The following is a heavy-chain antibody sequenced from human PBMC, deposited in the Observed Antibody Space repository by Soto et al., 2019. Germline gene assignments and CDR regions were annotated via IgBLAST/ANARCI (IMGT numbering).Heavy chain of an antibody. CDR3: AREYWQYDC. Sequence: EVHLVEAGGGLVQPGGSLRLSCAASGFTFSTSWMSWVRQAPGKGLEWVATITQDGSEKYYVDSVKGRFTISRDNAKNSLYLQMNGPRAEDAAVYYCAREYWQYDCWGQGTLVTVSS. CDR1: GFTFSTSW. D-gene: IGHD2-15*01. V-gene: IGHV3-7*01. CDR2: ITQDGSEK. J-gene: IGHJ4*02.